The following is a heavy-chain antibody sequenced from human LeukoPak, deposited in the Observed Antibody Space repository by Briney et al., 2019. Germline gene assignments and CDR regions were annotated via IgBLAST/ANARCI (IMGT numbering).Heavy chain of an antibody. CDR3: AKVADYGDYQTYFDY. CDR2: ISWNSGSI. V-gene: IGHV3-9*01. Sequence: GRPLRLSCAASGFTFDDYAMHWVRQAPGKGLEWVSGISWNSGSIGYADSVKGRFTISRDNAKNSPYLQMNSLRAEDTALYYCAKVADYGDYQTYFDYWGQGTLVTVSS. D-gene: IGHD4-17*01. J-gene: IGHJ4*02. CDR1: GFTFDDYA.